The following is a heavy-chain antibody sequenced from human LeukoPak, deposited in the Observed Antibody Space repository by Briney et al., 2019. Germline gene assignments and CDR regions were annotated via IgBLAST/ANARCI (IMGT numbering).Heavy chain of an antibody. CDR3: ARDDRYSGSYGLDY. D-gene: IGHD1-26*01. Sequence: GGSLRLSCAASGFTLRTYAMSWVRQAPGKGLERVSVISGSGGSTYYADSVKGRFTISRDNSKNTLYLQMNSLRAEDTAVYYCARDDRYSGSYGLDYWGQGTLVTVSS. J-gene: IGHJ4*02. CDR1: GFTLRTYA. CDR2: ISGSGGST. V-gene: IGHV3-23*01.